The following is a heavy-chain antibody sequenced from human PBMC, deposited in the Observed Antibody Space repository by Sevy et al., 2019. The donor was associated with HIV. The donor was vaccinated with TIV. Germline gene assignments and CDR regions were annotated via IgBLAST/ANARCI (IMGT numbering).Heavy chain of an antibody. Sequence: GGSLRLSCAASGFPFSDAWLTWVRQAPGKGLEWVGHVKSDTSGGTRGATDYAAPVKDRFTISRDDSRNTLYLQMNSLIIEDTAVYYCSAEGYPYCYHSLDLWGPATMVTVSS. D-gene: IGHD5-18*01. CDR1: GFPFSDAW. J-gene: IGHJ3*01. CDR2: VKSDTSGGTRGAT. CDR3: SAEGYPYCYHSLDL. V-gene: IGHV3-15*01.